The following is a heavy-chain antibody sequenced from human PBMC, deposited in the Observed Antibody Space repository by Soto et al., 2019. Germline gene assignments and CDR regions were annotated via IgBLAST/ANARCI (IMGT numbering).Heavy chain of an antibody. CDR1: GGSMRSYS. CDR3: ARDSRCCGMDV. V-gene: IGHV4-59*01. Sequence: QVELRESGPGLVKPSETVFLTCNVSGGSMRSYSWTCMRQSPGKGLEWLGNIFYSGNSNLNPSLRSRHNISVDTSKNKFSLTLNSVTAADTAVYYCARDSRCCGMDVWGQGTTVTVSS. J-gene: IGHJ6*02. CDR2: IFYSGNS.